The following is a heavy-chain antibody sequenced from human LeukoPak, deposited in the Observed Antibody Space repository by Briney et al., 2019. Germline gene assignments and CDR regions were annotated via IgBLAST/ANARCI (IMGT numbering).Heavy chain of an antibody. D-gene: IGHD4-17*01. Sequence: GGSLRLSCAVSGVTFSSYWMHWVRQAPGKGLVWVSRIGPDGRTTTYADSVKGRFTISRDSAKNTLYVQMNSLRAEDTAVYYCARGVNGNYGKFDSWGQGTLVTVSS. CDR2: IGPDGRTT. CDR1: GVTFSSYW. V-gene: IGHV3-74*03. J-gene: IGHJ4*02. CDR3: ARGVNGNYGKFDS.